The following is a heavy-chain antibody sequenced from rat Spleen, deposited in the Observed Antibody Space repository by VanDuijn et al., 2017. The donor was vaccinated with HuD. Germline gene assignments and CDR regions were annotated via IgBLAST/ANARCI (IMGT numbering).Heavy chain of an antibody. CDR1: GFSFSDYN. J-gene: IGHJ3*01. Sequence: EVQLVESGGGLVQPGRSLKLSCAASGFSFSDYNMAWIRQAPQKGLEPVAISVYDGIRTYYRDSARGRFTISRDNSRNTLYLQVDSLTSEDTATYYCTTGGGRMGFAYWGQDTLVTVSS. CDR3: TTGGGRMGFAY. CDR2: SVYDGIRT. D-gene: IGHD1-11*01. V-gene: IGHV5S10*01.